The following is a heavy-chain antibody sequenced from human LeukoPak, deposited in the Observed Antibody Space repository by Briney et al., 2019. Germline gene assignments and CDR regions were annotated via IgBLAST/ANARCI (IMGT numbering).Heavy chain of an antibody. J-gene: IGHJ6*02. Sequence: KASETLSLTCTVSGGSISSYYWSWIRQPPGKELEWIGYIYYSGSTNYNPSLKSRVTISVDTSKNQFSLKLSSVTAADTAVYYCARQGVAANYYYGMDVWGQGTTVTFSS. CDR1: GGSISSYY. CDR2: IYYSGST. V-gene: IGHV4-59*08. CDR3: ARQGVAANYYYGMDV. D-gene: IGHD2-21*01.